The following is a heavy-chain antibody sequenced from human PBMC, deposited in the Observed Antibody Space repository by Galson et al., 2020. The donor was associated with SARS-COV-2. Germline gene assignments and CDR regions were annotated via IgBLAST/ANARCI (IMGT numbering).Heavy chain of an antibody. Sequence: SVKVSCKASGGTFSSYTISWVRQAPGQGLEWMGRIIPILGIANYAQKFQGRVTITADKSTSTAYMELSSLRSEDTAVYYCARVLASYYYDSSGYSYYYGMDVWGQGTTVTVSS. V-gene: IGHV1-69*02. CDR1: GGTFSSYT. D-gene: IGHD3-22*01. CDR2: IIPILGIA. J-gene: IGHJ6*02. CDR3: ARVLASYYYDSSGYSYYYGMDV.